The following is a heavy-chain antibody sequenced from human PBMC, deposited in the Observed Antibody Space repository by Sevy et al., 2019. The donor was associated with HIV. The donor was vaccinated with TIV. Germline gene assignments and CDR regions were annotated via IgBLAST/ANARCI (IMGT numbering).Heavy chain of an antibody. CDR2: ISNDGSNQ. Sequence: GGSLRLSCAVAGFIFSDFTMHWVRQAPGKGLEWVAVISNDGSNQYYADSVKGRFTISRDNSKNTLYLQMNSLGAEDTAVYYCARARLGDYYYDISGSWGQGTLVTVSS. CDR1: GFIFSDFT. V-gene: IGHV3-30-3*01. CDR3: ARARLGDYYYDISGS. J-gene: IGHJ5*02. D-gene: IGHD3-22*01.